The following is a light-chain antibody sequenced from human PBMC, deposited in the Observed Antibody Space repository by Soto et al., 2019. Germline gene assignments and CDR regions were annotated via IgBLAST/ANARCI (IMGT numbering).Light chain of an antibody. Sequence: EIVLTQSPATLSLSPGERATLSCRASQSIRNYLSWYQQKPGKAPRLLIYDASNRATGIPDRFSGSGSGTDFTLTIISLEPEDFAVYYCQQRSGWPLTFGGGTKVEIK. CDR3: QQRSGWPLT. CDR2: DAS. J-gene: IGKJ4*01. CDR1: QSIRNY. V-gene: IGKV3-11*01.